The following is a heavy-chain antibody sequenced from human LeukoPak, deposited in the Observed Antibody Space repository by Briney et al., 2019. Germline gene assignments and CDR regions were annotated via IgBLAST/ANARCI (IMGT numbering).Heavy chain of an antibody. Sequence: ASVTVSCKASGYTFTGYYMHWVRQAPGQGFEWMGWINPNSGGTNYAQKFQGRVTMTRDTSISTAYMELCRLRSDDTAVYYCAREGFGDLLFDYWGQGTLVTVSS. CDR2: INPNSGGT. J-gene: IGHJ4*02. CDR3: AREGFGDLLFDY. V-gene: IGHV1-2*02. CDR1: GYTFTGYY. D-gene: IGHD3-10*01.